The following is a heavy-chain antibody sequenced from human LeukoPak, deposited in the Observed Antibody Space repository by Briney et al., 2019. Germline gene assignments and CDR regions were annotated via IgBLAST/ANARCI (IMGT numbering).Heavy chain of an antibody. D-gene: IGHD6-13*01. V-gene: IGHV4-34*01. CDR2: INHSGST. CDR1: GGSFSGYY. CDR3: ASRDSSSPSQFDY. J-gene: IGHJ4*02. Sequence: SETLSLTCAVYGGSFSGYYWSWIRQPPGKGLEWIGEINHSGSTNYNPSLKSRVTISVDTSKNQFSLKLSSVTAADTAVYYCASRDSSSPSQFDYWGQGTLVTVSS.